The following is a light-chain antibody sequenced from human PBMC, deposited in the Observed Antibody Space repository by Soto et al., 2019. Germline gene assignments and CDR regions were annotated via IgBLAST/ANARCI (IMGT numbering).Light chain of an antibody. J-gene: IGKJ2*01. CDR3: QQYNNWPPSYT. CDR1: QSVSSN. V-gene: IGKV3-15*01. CDR2: GAS. Sequence: EIVMTQSPATLSVSPGERATLSCRASQSVSSNLAWYQQKPGQAPRLLIYGASTRATGIPARFSGSGSGTEFPLTISSLQSEDFAFYYCQQYNNWPPSYTFGQGTKLEIK.